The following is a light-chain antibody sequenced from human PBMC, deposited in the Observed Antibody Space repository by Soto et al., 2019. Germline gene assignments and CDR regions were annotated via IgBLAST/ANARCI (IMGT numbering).Light chain of an antibody. Sequence: IQLTQSPSSLSASVGDRVTITCRASQGISSYLAWYQQKPGKAPKLLSYAASTLQSGVPSRFSGSGSETYFTLTISSLHPEHFAPYYCQQLNSYPVTFGGGTKVAIK. V-gene: IGKV1-9*01. CDR3: QQLNSYPVT. CDR2: AAS. CDR1: QGISSY. J-gene: IGKJ4*01.